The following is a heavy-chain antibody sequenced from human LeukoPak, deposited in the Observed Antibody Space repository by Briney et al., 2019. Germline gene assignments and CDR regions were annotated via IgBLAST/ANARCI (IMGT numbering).Heavy chain of an antibody. CDR3: TALGYFDWLFNDY. J-gene: IGHJ4*02. V-gene: IGHV3-15*01. CDR1: GFTFSNAW. CDR2: IKSKTDGRTT. Sequence: GGSLRLSCAASGFTFSNAWMSWVRQAPGKGLEWVGRIKSKTDGRTTDYAAPVKGRFTISRDDSKNTLYLQMNSLKTEDTAVYYCTALGYFDWLFNDYWGQGILVTVSS. D-gene: IGHD3-9*01.